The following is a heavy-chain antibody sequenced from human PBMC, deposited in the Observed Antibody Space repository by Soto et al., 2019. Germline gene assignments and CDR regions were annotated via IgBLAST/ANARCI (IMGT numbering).Heavy chain of an antibody. J-gene: IGHJ5*02. D-gene: IGHD6-19*01. V-gene: IGHV1-69*02. Sequence: QVQLVQSGAEVKKPGSSVKVSCKASGGTFSSYTISWVRQAPGQGLEWMGRIIPILGIANYAQKFQGRVTSTADKSTSTAYMELSSLRSEDTAVYYGARSTGWGLDPWGQGTLVTVSS. CDR1: GGTFSSYT. CDR2: IIPILGIA. CDR3: ARSTGWGLDP.